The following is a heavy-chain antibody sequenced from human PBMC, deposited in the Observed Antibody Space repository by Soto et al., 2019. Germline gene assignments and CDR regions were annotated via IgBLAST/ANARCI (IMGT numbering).Heavy chain of an antibody. V-gene: IGHV1-69*01. D-gene: IGHD3-22*01. CDR3: ARRYYDSSGYSRSSFDY. CDR2: IIPIFGTA. Sequence: QVQLVQSGAEVKKPGSSVKVSCKASGGTFSSYAISWVRQAPGQGLEWMGGIIPIFGTANYAQKFQGRVTITADESTSTAYMELSSLRSEDTAVYYCARRYYDSSGYSRSSFDYWGQGTLVTVSS. CDR1: GGTFSSYA. J-gene: IGHJ4*02.